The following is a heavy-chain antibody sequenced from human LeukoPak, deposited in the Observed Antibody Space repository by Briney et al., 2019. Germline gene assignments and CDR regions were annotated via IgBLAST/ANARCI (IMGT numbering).Heavy chain of an antibody. Sequence: GASVKVSCKASGYTFTSYYMHWVRQAPGQGLEWMGIINPSGGSTSYAQKFQGRVTMTRDTSTSTVYMELSSLRSEDTAVYYCARMILLLGDVLTVPPRGFDYWGQGTLVTVSS. V-gene: IGHV1-46*01. J-gene: IGHJ4*02. D-gene: IGHD3-9*01. CDR3: ARMILLLGDVLTVPPRGFDY. CDR2: INPSGGST. CDR1: GYTFTSYY.